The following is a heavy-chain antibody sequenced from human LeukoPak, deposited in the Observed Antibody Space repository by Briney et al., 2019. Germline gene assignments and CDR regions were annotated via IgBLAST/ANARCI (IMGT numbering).Heavy chain of an antibody. V-gene: IGHV3-23*01. Sequence: GGSLRLSCAASGFTFSSYAMSWVRQAPGKGLEWVSAISGSGGSTYYADSVKGRFTISRDNSKNTLYLQMNSLRAEDTAVYYCAKRGFSYDSSGNDYRGQGTLVTVSS. D-gene: IGHD3-22*01. J-gene: IGHJ4*02. CDR2: ISGSGGST. CDR1: GFTFSSYA. CDR3: AKRGFSYDSSGNDY.